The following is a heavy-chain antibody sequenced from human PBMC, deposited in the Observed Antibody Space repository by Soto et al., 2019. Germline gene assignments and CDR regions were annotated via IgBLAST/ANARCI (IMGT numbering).Heavy chain of an antibody. V-gene: IGHV3-23*01. CDR3: AKEGSSSGGAFDI. CDR2: ISGRGGNT. Sequence: EVQLLESGGGLVQPGGSLRLSCAASGFTFSSYAMSWVRQAPGKGLEWVSAISGRGGNTYYADSVKGRFTISRDNSKNTLYLQMNSLRAEDTAVYYCAKEGSSSGGAFDIWGQGTMVTVSS. J-gene: IGHJ3*02. CDR1: GFTFSSYA. D-gene: IGHD6-13*01.